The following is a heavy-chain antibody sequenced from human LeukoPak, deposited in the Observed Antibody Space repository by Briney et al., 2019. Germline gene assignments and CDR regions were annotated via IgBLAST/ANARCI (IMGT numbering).Heavy chain of an antibody. CDR3: AKDGKTRNWNYFQAKPVY. D-gene: IGHD1-7*01. V-gene: IGHV3-23*01. CDR2: ISGSGGGT. CDR1: GFTFSSYA. Sequence: PGGSLRLSCAASGFTFSSYAMSWVRQAPGKGLEWVSGISGSGGGTYYADSVKGRFSISRDISKNTLYPQMNSLRAEDTAIYYCAKDGKTRNWNYFQAKPVYWGQGTLVTVSS. J-gene: IGHJ4*02.